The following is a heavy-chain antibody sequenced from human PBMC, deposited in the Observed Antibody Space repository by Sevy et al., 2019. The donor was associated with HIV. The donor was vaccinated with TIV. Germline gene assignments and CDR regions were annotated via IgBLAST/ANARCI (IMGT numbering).Heavy chain of an antibody. Sequence: GGSLRLSCTASGFTFGDYCMSWVRQAPGKGLEWVAFLKSDVYGGTVDHAASVRGRFVISRDNYKTNAYLQMNDLKTEDTGVYYCTRWKAAQSIFDYWGQGTLVTVSS. V-gene: IGHV3-49*04. CDR1: GFTFGDYC. J-gene: IGHJ4*02. D-gene: IGHD6-13*01. CDR3: TRWKAAQSIFDY. CDR2: LKSDVYGGTV.